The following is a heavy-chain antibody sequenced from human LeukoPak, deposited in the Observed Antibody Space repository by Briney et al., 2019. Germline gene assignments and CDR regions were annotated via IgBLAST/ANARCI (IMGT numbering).Heavy chain of an antibody. CDR3: AGVRGIISRNWFDP. V-gene: IGHV4-39*01. D-gene: IGHD3-10*01. J-gene: IGHJ5*02. CDR1: GGSISSSNYY. Sequence: SETLSLTCTVSGGSISSSNYYWGWIRQPPGKGLEWIGTIYYGGSTYYNPSLKSRVTISVDTSKNQFSLKLSSVAAADTAVYFCAGVRGIISRNWFDPWGHGTLVTVSS. CDR2: IYYGGST.